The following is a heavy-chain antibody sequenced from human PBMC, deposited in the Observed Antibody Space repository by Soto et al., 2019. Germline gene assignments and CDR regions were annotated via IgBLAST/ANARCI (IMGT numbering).Heavy chain of an antibody. CDR1: GGTFSSYA. CDR3: ARDYYDSSGYYYARGGFDP. D-gene: IGHD3-22*01. CDR2: IIPIFGTA. Sequence: GASVKVSCKASGGTFSSYAISWVRQAPGQGLEWMGGIIPIFGTANYAQKFQGRVTITADESTSTAYMELSSLRSEDTAVYYCARDYYDSSGYYYARGGFDPWGQGTLVTVSS. J-gene: IGHJ5*02. V-gene: IGHV1-69*13.